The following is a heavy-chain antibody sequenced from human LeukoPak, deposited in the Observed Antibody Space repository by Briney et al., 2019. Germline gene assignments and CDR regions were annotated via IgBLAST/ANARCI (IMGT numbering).Heavy chain of an antibody. D-gene: IGHD3-10*01. V-gene: IGHV3-23*01. Sequence: GGSLRLSCAASGFTFSSYAMSWVRQAPGKGLEWVSAISGSGGSTYYADSVKGRFTISRDNSKNTLYLQMNSLRAEDTAVYYCAKQGIWFGELSLDYWRQGTLVTVSS. CDR3: AKQGIWFGELSLDY. CDR1: GFTFSSYA. J-gene: IGHJ4*02. CDR2: ISGSGGST.